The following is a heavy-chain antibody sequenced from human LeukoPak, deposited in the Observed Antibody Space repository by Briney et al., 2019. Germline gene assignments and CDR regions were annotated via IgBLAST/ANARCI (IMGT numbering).Heavy chain of an antibody. Sequence: ASVTVSCQASGYTFTGYYMHWVRQAPPQGLEGMGWINPNSGGTNYAQKFQGRVTMTRDTSISTAYMELSRLRSDDTAVYYCARDQDSSGWFSYWGQGTLVTVSS. J-gene: IGHJ4*02. D-gene: IGHD3-22*01. CDR2: INPNSGGT. CDR3: ARDQDSSGWFSY. CDR1: GYTFTGYY. V-gene: IGHV1-2*02.